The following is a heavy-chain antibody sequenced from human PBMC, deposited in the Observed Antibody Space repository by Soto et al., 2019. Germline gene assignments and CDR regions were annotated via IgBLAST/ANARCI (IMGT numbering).Heavy chain of an antibody. V-gene: IGHV1-8*01. CDR2: MNPYNGNA. D-gene: IGHD6-25*01. CDR1: GYTFITYD. CDR3: ARRKERSGPHYFDS. J-gene: IGHJ4*02. Sequence: ASVKVSCKASGYTFITYDIHWVRQATGQGLEWMGWMNPYNGNAGYAQKFQGRVTMTRNTSISTAYMELSSLGSEDTAVYFCARRKERSGPHYFDSWGQGTLVTVSS.